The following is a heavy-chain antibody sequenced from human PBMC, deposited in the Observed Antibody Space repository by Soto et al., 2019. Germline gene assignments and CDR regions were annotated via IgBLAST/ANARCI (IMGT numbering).Heavy chain of an antibody. CDR2: INPSGGST. CDR3: ARDIVVVVAAGPRYYFDY. Sequence: QVQLVQSGAEVKKPGASVKVSCKASGYTFTSYYMHWVRQAPGQGLEWMGIINPSGGSTSYAQKFQGRVTMTRDTSTSIVYMELSSLRSEDTAVYYCARDIVVVVAAGPRYYFDYWGQGTLVTVSS. CDR1: GYTFTSYY. J-gene: IGHJ4*02. D-gene: IGHD2-15*01. V-gene: IGHV1-46*01.